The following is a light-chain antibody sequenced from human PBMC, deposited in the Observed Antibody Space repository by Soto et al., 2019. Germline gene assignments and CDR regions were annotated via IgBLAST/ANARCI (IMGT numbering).Light chain of an antibody. CDR3: CSYAGSRTFV. CDR1: SSNIGINA. J-gene: IGLJ2*01. Sequence: QSVLTQPPSASGTPGQRVTISCSGSSSNIGINAVNWYQQLPGTAPKLLMYDNNQRPSGVPDRVSGSKSGTSASLAISGLRAEDEAHYHCCSYAGSRTFVFGGGTKLTVL. CDR2: DNN. V-gene: IGLV1-44*01.